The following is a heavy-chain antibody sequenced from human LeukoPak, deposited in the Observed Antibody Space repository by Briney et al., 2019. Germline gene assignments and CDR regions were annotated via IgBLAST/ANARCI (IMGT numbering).Heavy chain of an antibody. CDR1: GFIFNYYS. D-gene: IGHD2-21*02. CDR3: TKVSVTYLDY. V-gene: IGHV3-48*02. Sequence: GGSLRLSCAASGFIFNYYSMNWVRQAPGKGLEWVSYISSSSSSIYYADSVKGRFTISRDNAKNSLYLQMNSLRDEDTAVYYCTKVSVTYLDYWGQGTLVTVSS. J-gene: IGHJ4*02. CDR2: ISSSSSSI.